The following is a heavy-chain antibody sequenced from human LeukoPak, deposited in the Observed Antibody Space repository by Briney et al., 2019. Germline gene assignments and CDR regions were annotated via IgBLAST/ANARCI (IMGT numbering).Heavy chain of an antibody. J-gene: IGHJ4*02. CDR3: ARDFRDFWSGYYSY. CDR2: ISAYNGNT. V-gene: IGHV1-18*01. CDR1: GYTFTSYG. D-gene: IGHD3-3*01. Sequence: ASVKVSCKASGYTFTSYGISWVRQAPGQGLEWMGWISAYNGNTNYAQKLQGRVTMTTDTSTSTAYMELRSLRSDDTAVYYCARDFRDFWSGYYSYCGQGPLVTVSS.